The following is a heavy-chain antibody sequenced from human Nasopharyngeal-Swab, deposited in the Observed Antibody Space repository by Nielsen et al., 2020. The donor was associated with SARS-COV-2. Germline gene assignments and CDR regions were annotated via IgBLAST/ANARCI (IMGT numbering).Heavy chain of an antibody. CDR3: SGGNYTLYY. Sequence: GESLKISCAASGFTFSGSGVHWVRQAPGKGLEWVGQIGSRDNFDASAYAASIQGRFTISRDDSKNTAYLQMNSLKTEDTAVYYCSGGNYTLYYWGQGTLVTVSS. V-gene: IGHV3-73*01. CDR2: IGSRDNFDAS. CDR1: GFTFSGSG. J-gene: IGHJ4*02. D-gene: IGHD5-24*01.